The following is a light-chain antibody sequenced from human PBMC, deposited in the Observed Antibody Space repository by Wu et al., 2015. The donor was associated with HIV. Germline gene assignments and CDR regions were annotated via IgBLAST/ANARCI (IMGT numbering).Light chain of an antibody. J-gene: IGKJ2*01. CDR3: QQYNNWPLFT. CDR1: RVLQQ. Sequence: ERATSPAGRVRVLQQLRPGTSRNLGRRLPTAPILFGASTRATGIPARFSDGGSGTEFSLTISSMQSEDFAVYYCQQYNNWPLFTFGQGTKLEIK. V-gene: IGKV3-15*01. CDR2: GAS.